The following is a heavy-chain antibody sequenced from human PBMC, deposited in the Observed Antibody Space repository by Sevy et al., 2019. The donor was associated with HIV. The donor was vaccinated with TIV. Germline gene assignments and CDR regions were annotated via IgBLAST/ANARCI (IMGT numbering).Heavy chain of an antibody. D-gene: IGHD4-17*01. CDR3: ARPRANYVDNYFFYAMDV. V-gene: IGHV3-30-3*01. CDR2: ISFDESDK. CDR1: GFAFTNYYA. Sequence: GGSLRLSCAASGFAFTNYYAMHWVRQAPGKGLEWVALISFDESDKYYADSVKGRFTISRDNFKNTLYLQMNSLTTEETAVYYCARPRANYVDNYFFYAMDVWGQGTTVTVSS. J-gene: IGHJ6*02.